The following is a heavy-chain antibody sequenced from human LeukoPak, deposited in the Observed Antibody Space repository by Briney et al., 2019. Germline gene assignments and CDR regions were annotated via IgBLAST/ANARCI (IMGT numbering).Heavy chain of an antibody. D-gene: IGHD1-14*01. CDR2: ISRSSSTI. V-gene: IGHV3-48*04. J-gene: IGHJ6*02. CDR3: AREKPTTDYYYYGMDV. CDR1: GFSFSSYT. Sequence: GGSLRLSCAASGFSFSSYTFNWVRQAPGRGLEWVSYISRSSSTIYYADSVQGRFTISRDDAKNPLYLQMNSLRVEDTAVYYCAREKPTTDYYYYGMDVWGQGTAVTVSS.